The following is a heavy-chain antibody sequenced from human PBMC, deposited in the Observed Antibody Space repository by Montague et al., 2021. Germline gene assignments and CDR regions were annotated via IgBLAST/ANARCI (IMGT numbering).Heavy chain of an antibody. CDR1: GFTFSRFA. D-gene: IGHD6-25*01. CDR2: IHRRSSPT. V-gene: IGHV3-23*03. J-gene: IGHJ4*02. Sequence: SLSLSLSASGFTFSRFAMSWVRQAPGKGLEWVPIIHRRSSPTYYGDSVKGRFTISRDDSKNMLYLQLNSLRAEDTAVYYCAKDRGDSSGWPIFDYWGQGTLVTVSS. CDR3: AKDRGDSSGWPIFDY.